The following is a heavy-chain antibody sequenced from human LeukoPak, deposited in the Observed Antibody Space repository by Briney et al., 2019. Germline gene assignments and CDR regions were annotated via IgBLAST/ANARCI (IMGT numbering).Heavy chain of an antibody. CDR3: VEVDT. V-gene: IGHV3-30*02. Sequence: GGSLRLSCVASGFTFSTSGIHWVRQSPGKGLDWVAFIRNDGNKKNYAESVKGRFTISRDNSKNTLYLQMDSLSAEDTAVYYCVEVDTWGQGTLVTVSS. D-gene: IGHD5-18*01. J-gene: IGHJ4*02. CDR2: IRNDGNKK. CDR1: GFTFSTSG.